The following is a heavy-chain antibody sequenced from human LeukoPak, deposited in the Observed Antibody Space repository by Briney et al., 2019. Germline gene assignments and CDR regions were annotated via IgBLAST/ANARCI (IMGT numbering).Heavy chain of an antibody. D-gene: IGHD6-6*01. CDR3: ARGFPAARTYYYYMDV. CDR1: GGSFSGYY. CDR2: INHSGST. J-gene: IGHJ6*03. Sequence: PSETLSLTCAVYGGSFSGYYWSWIRQPPGKGLEGIGEINHSGSTNYNPSLKSRVTISVDTSKNQFSLKLSSVTAADTAVYYCARGFPAARTYYYYMDVWGKGTTVTVSS. V-gene: IGHV4-34*01.